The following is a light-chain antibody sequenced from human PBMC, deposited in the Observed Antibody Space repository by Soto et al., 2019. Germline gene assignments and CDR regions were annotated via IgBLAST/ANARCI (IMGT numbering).Light chain of an antibody. CDR3: CSYADGSIYF. CDR2: YVD. V-gene: IGLV2-14*03. Sequence: QSVLTQPASVSGSPGQSITISCTGTSRDVGAYDYVSWYPQYPDKAPQLLIYYVDHRPSGVSSRFSGSKSGNTASLTISGLQAEDEGDYYCCSYADGSIYFFXTGTKLTVL. J-gene: IGLJ1*01. CDR1: SRDVGAYDY.